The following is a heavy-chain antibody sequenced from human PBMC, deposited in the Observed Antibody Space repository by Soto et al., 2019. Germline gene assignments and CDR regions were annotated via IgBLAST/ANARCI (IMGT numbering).Heavy chain of an antibody. D-gene: IGHD6-13*01. CDR1: RYSFTSSW. J-gene: IGHJ6*02. V-gene: IGHV5-51*01. CDR3: ARHRIQLRGHSSSGSYYYYGMDV. CDR2: IYPGDSDT. Sequence: ELLKLSKNACRYSFTSSWSYSVRQIPGKGLGVIGIIYPGDSDTRYSPSFQGQVTISADKSISTAYLQWSSLKASDTAMYYCARHRIQLRGHSSSGSYYYYGMDVWGQGTTVTGSS.